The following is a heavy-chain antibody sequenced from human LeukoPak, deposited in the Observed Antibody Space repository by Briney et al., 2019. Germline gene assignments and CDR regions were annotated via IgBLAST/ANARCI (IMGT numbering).Heavy chain of an antibody. Sequence: PSEKLSLTCTVSGFSISSYYWSWIRQPAGKGLEWIGRIYTSGSTNYNPSLKSRVTMSADTSKNQFSLKLSSMAAADTAVYYCARDNYPNYYDSSGYYYYYYMHVRAKGTTVPVSS. V-gene: IGHV4-4*07. CDR3: ARDNYPNYYDSSGYYYYYYMHV. CDR2: IYTSGST. D-gene: IGHD3-22*01. J-gene: IGHJ6*03. CDR1: GFSISSYY.